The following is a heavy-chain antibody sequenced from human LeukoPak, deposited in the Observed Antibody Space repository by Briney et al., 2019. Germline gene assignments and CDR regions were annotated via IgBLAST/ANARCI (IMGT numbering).Heavy chain of an antibody. CDR2: INPNSGGA. Sequence: ASVKVSCKASGYTFTGYYMHWVRQAPGQGLVWMGRINPNSGGANYAQKFQGRVTMTRDTSISTAYMELSRLRSDDTAVYYCAREHSNYEFPTDFDYWGQGTLVTVSS. J-gene: IGHJ4*02. CDR1: GYTFTGYY. D-gene: IGHD4-11*01. CDR3: AREHSNYEFPTDFDY. V-gene: IGHV1-2*06.